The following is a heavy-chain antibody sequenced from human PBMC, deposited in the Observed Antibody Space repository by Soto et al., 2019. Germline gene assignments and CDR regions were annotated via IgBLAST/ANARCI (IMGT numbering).Heavy chain of an antibody. D-gene: IGHD1-26*01. CDR1: GFTFSSYG. V-gene: IGHV3-30*03. CDR3: AIGRARAGIVGAAEFDY. J-gene: IGHJ4*02. CDR2: ISSDGTTK. Sequence: QVQLVESWGGGVQPGRSLRLSCAASGFTFSSYGMHWVRQTPGKGLEWVAVISSDGTTKYYVDSVKGRFTIFRDDSRDTLYLQMDTLRAEDTAMYYCAIGRARAGIVGAAEFDYWGQGTLLTVSS.